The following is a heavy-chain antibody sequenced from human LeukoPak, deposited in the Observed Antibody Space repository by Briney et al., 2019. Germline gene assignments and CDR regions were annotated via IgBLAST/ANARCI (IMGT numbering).Heavy chain of an antibody. Sequence: PSETLSLTCTVSGGSISSYYWTWVRQPAGKGLEWIGRIYSSGNTNYNPSLKSRVTMSVDTSKNQFSLKLTSVTAADSAMYYCARMFSGTYGGIDYWGQGTLVTVSS. CDR3: ARMFSGTYGGIDY. CDR1: GGSISSYY. J-gene: IGHJ4*02. V-gene: IGHV4-4*07. D-gene: IGHD1-26*01. CDR2: IYSSGNT.